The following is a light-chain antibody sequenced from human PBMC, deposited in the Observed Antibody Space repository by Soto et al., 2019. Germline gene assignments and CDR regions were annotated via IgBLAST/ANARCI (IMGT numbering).Light chain of an antibody. CDR2: GGS. V-gene: IGLV2-14*01. CDR3: SSYTSGSTLYV. J-gene: IGLJ1*01. Sequence: QSALTQPASVSGSPGQSITISCAGTSGDIGGYNYVSWYQQYPGKAPKLMIYGGSKRPSGVSNRFSGSKSGNTASLTISGLQAEDEADYYCSSYTSGSTLYVFGTGTKLTVL. CDR1: SGDIGGYNY.